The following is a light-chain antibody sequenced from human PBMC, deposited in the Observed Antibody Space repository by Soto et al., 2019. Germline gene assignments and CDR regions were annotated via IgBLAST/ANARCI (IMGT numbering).Light chain of an antibody. J-gene: IGLJ1*01. CDR1: SSDIGGYNF. CDR2: DVG. Sequence: QSALTQPASVSGSPGQSITIACTGTSSDIGGYNFVSWYQQHPGKAPKLLIYDVGNRPSGVSNRFSGSKPGNTASLTISGLQAEDEAHYYCNSYSTVSTYVFGTGTKLTVL. CDR3: NSYSTVSTYV. V-gene: IGLV2-14*01.